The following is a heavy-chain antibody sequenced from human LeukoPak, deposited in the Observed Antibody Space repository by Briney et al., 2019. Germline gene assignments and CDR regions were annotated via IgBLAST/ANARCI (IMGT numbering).Heavy chain of an antibody. CDR3: ARDHGGSSPFDY. D-gene: IGHD4-23*01. V-gene: IGHV3-48*03. CDR1: GFTFSSYE. CDR2: ISSSGSTI. Sequence: GGSLRLSCAASGFTFSSYEMHWVRQAPGKGLEWISYISSSGSTIYYADSVKGRFTISRDNAKNSLYLQMNSLRAEDTTVYYCARDHGGSSPFDYWGQGTLVTVSS. J-gene: IGHJ4*02.